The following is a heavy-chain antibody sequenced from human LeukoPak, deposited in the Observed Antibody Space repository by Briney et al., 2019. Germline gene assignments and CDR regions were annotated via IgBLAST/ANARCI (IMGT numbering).Heavy chain of an antibody. CDR3: ATGDIVGVANY. J-gene: IGHJ4*02. CDR2: IYYSGST. Sequence: PSETLSLTRTVSGGSISSYYWSWIRQPPGKGLEWIGYIYYSGSTNYNPSLKSRVTISVDTSKNQFSLKLSSVTAADTAVYYCATGDIVGVANYWGQGTLVTVSS. D-gene: IGHD1-26*01. V-gene: IGHV4-59*12. CDR1: GGSISSYY.